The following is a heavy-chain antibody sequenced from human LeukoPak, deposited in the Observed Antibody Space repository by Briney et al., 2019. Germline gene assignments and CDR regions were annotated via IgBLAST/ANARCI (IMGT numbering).Heavy chain of an antibody. D-gene: IGHD6-19*01. J-gene: IGHJ4*02. CDR1: GGSICSGSYY. Sequence: SETLSLTCTASGGSICSGSYYWSWIRQPAGKGLEWIGRIYTSGSTNYNPSLKSRVTISVDTSKNQFSLKLRSVTAADTAVYYCARVDSSGWYVDYWGQGTLVTVSS. CDR3: ARVDSSGWYVDY. V-gene: IGHV4-61*02. CDR2: IYTSGST.